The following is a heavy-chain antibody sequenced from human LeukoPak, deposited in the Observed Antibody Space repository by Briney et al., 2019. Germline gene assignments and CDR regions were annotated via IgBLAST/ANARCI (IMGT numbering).Heavy chain of an antibody. CDR3: ARGTGYSDYIDYYYGMDV. J-gene: IGHJ6*02. CDR1: GFTVSSNY. CDR2: IYSGGST. D-gene: IGHD6-13*01. Sequence: GGSLRLSCAASGFTVSSNYMSWVRQAPGKGLEWVSVIYSGGSTYYADSVKGRFTISRDNSKNTLYLQMNSLRAEDTAVYYCARGTGYSDYIDYYYGMDVWGQGTTVTVSS. V-gene: IGHV3-53*01.